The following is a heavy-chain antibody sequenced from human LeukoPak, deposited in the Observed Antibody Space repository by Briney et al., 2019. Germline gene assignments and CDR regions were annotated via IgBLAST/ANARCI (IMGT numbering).Heavy chain of an antibody. J-gene: IGHJ4*02. D-gene: IGHD5-24*01. CDR2: ISGGGCST. V-gene: IGHV3-23*01. Sequence: GGSLRPSCPASGSSFSSYAMSWVRQAPGKGLEWVSAISGGGCSTYYADSVKGRFTSSRDNSKNTLYLQMNSLRAEDTAVYYCAKAPRKMATINFDYWGQGTLVTVSS. CDR1: GSSFSSYA. CDR3: AKAPRKMATINFDY.